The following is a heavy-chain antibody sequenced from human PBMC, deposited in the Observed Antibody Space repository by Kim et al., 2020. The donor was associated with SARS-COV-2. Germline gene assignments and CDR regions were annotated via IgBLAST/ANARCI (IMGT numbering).Heavy chain of an antibody. J-gene: IGHJ4*02. D-gene: IGHD1-26*01. V-gene: IGHV3-33*01. Sequence: ADSVKGRFTSSRDNAKTVLYLQMSNLRADDTAIYYCATHRGATSGSYMDYWGQGALVSVSS. CDR3: ATHRGATSGSYMDY.